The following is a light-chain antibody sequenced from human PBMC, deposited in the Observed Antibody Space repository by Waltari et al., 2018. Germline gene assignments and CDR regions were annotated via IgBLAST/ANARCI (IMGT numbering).Light chain of an antibody. CDR3: AAWDDSLNGVI. CDR1: SSNIGSNN. Sequence: QSVLTQPPSASGTPGQRVTISCSGRSSNIGSNNVNWYQQLPGTAPKLLIYTNKQRPSGVPDRFSGSKSGTSASLAISGLQSEDEADFYCAAWDDSLNGVIFGGGTKLTVL. V-gene: IGLV1-44*01. J-gene: IGLJ2*01. CDR2: TNK.